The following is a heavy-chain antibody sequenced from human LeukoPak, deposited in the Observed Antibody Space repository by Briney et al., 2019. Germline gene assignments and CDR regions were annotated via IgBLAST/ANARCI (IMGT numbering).Heavy chain of an antibody. V-gene: IGHV3-21*01. D-gene: IGHD5-24*01. CDR1: GFIFSTYR. CDR2: IGLSSNYI. J-gene: IGHJ4*02. CDR3: AREDSRDGYGLDY. Sequence: GGSLRLSCAASGFIFSTYRMNWVRQAPGMGLEWVSSIGLSSNYISSADSVKGRFTISRDNAKNSLYLQMNSLRAEDTAVYYCAREDSRDGYGLDYWGQGTLVTVSS.